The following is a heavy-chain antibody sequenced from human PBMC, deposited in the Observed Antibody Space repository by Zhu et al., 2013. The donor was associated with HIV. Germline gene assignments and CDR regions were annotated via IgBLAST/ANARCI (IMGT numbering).Heavy chain of an antibody. CDR2: IHYSGSA. V-gene: IGHV4-39*07. Sequence: QVQLQESGPGLVKPSETLSLTCTVSGDSIITFTYYWGWIRQPPGKGLEWIVNIHYSGSAYYNPSLKSRVTVSVDTSKNQFSLKLSSVTAADTAVYYCARDLISDSSLIDYWGQGILVTVSS. CDR3: ARDLISDSSLIDY. D-gene: IGHD3-22*01. J-gene: IGHJ4*02. CDR1: GDSIITFTYY.